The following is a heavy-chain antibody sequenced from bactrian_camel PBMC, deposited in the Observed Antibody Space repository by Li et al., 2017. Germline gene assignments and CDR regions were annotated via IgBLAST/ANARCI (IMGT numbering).Heavy chain of an antibody. Sequence: HVQLVESGGGSVQAGGSLRLSCTAPGFTSNICGMDWYRQAPGKEREFVASIRFDGSARYADSVKGRFTISRDNAKNTVYLQLNSLKTEDMGMYYCAKSEYGGSSYNYWGQGTQVTVS. CDR1: GFTSNICG. J-gene: IGHJ4*01. CDR3: AKSEYGGSSYNY. CDR2: IRFDGSA. D-gene: IGHD6*01. V-gene: IGHV3S53*01.